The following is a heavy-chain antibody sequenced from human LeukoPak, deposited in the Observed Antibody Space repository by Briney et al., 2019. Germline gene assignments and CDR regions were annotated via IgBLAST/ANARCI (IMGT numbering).Heavy chain of an antibody. CDR3: ARSSYSSGWYGYFDY. J-gene: IGHJ4*02. CDR2: ISAYNGNT. Sequence: ASVKVSCKASGYTFTSYYMYWVRQAPGQGLEWMGWISAYNGNTNYAQKLQGRVTMTTDTSTSTAYMELRSLRSDDTAVYYCARSSYSSGWYGYFDYWGQGTLVTVSS. V-gene: IGHV1-18*04. D-gene: IGHD6-19*01. CDR1: GYTFTSYY.